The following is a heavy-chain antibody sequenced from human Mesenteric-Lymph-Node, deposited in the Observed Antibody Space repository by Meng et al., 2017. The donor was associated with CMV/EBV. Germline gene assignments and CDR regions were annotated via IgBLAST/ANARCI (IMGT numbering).Heavy chain of an antibody. Sequence: GESLKISCAASGFTFSSYAMSWVRQAPGKGLQWVSGILGGGGSTYYADSVKGRFTISRDSSKNALYLQMNSLRAEDTAVHYCARGYISGGLDIWGQGTMVT. CDR3: ARGYISGGLDI. CDR2: ILGGGGST. D-gene: IGHD2-15*01. CDR1: GFTFSSYA. V-gene: IGHV3-23*01. J-gene: IGHJ3*02.